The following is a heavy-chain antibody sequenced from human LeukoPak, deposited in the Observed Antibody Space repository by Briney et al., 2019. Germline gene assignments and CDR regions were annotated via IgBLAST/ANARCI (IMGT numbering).Heavy chain of an antibody. CDR2: IKQDGSEK. J-gene: IGHJ4*02. CDR3: ARGKEIAVAGTDY. CDR1: GFTFSSYW. Sequence: GGSLRLSCAASGFTFSSYWMSWVRQAPGKGLEWVANIKQDGSEKYYVDSVKGRFTISRDNAKNSLYLQMNSLRAEGTAVYYCARGKEIAVAGTDYWGQGTLVTVSS. V-gene: IGHV3-7*01. D-gene: IGHD6-19*01.